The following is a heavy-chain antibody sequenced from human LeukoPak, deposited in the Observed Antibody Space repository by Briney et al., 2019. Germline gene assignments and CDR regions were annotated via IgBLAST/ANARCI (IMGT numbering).Heavy chain of an antibody. D-gene: IGHD3-3*01. J-gene: IGHJ4*02. Sequence: SETLSLTCAVYGGSFSGYYWSWIRQPPGKGLEWIGEINHSGSTNYNPSLKSRVTISVDTSKNQFSLKLSSVAAADTAVYYCAARYYDFWSGYYTGDYWGQGTLVTVSS. CDR2: INHSGST. V-gene: IGHV4-34*01. CDR1: GGSFSGYY. CDR3: AARYYDFWSGYYTGDY.